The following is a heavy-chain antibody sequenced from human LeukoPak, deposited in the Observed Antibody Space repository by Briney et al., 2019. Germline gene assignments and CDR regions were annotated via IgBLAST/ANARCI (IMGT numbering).Heavy chain of an antibody. D-gene: IGHD5-12*01. J-gene: IGHJ4*02. CDR2: ISYDGSNK. V-gene: IGHV3-30-3*01. CDR3: ARVRTPHSGYDWDH. Sequence: GGSLRLSCAASGFTFSSYVMHWVRQAPGKGFEWVAVISYDGSNKNYADSVKGRFTISRDNSKNTLYLQMNSLRAEDTAVYYCARVRTPHSGYDWDHWGQGTLVTVSS. CDR1: GFTFSSYV.